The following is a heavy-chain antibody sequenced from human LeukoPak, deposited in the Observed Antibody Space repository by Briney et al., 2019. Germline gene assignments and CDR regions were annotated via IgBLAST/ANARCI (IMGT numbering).Heavy chain of an antibody. J-gene: IGHJ5*02. V-gene: IGHV4-4*07. D-gene: IGHD3-10*01. CDR3: ARDSGTTGEVKFDP. Sequence: SETLSLTCTVSGGSIRSYWSWIRQPAGKGLEWIGRIYGSGSTDYNPSLKSRVTMSIDTSKNQFSLNLISVTAADTAVYYRARDSGTTGEVKFDPWGQGTLVTVSS. CDR2: IYGSGST. CDR1: GGSIRSY.